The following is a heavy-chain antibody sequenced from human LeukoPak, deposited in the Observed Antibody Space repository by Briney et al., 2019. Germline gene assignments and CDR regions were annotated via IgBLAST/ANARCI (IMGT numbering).Heavy chain of an antibody. Sequence: PSETLSLTCAVYGGSFSGYYWSWIRQPPGKGLEWIGEINHSGSTNYNPSLKSRVTISVDTSKNQFSLKLSSVTAADTAVYDCARVYAEFGFDPWGRGTLVTVSS. CDR1: GGSFSGYY. D-gene: IGHD3-10*01. CDR2: INHSGST. J-gene: IGHJ5*02. V-gene: IGHV4-34*01. CDR3: ARVYAEFGFDP.